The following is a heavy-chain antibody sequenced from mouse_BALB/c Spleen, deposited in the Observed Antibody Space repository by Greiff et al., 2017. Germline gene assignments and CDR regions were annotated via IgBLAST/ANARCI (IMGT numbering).Heavy chain of an antibody. CDR1: GFSLTSYG. V-gene: IGHV2-4-1*01. Sequence: VKLMESGPGLVQPSQSLSITCTVSGFSLTSYGVHWVRQSPGKGLEWLGVIWSGGSTDYNAALISRLSISKDNSKSQVFFKMNSLQADDTAIYYCARNSRERAFDYWGQGTTLTVSS. CDR2: IWSGGST. CDR3: ARNSRERAFDY. J-gene: IGHJ2*01. D-gene: IGHD3-3*01.